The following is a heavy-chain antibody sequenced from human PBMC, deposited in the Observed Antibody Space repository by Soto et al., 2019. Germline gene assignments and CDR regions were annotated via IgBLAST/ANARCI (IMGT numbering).Heavy chain of an antibody. CDR2: TYYRSRWYN. J-gene: IGHJ4*02. V-gene: IGHV6-1*01. CDR1: GDSVSSNSAA. Sequence: SQTLSLTCAISGDSVSSNSAAWNWIRQSPSRGLEWLGRTYYRSRWYNNYVLSVKSRITINPDTSKNQFSLQLKSVTPEDTAVYYCARTQGYFDYWAREPWSPSPQ. CDR3: ARTQGYFDY.